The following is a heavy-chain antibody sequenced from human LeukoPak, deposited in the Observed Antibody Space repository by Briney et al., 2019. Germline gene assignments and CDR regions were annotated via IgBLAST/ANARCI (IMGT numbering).Heavy chain of an antibody. CDR1: GGSISSYY. J-gene: IGHJ2*01. V-gene: IGHV4-4*07. CDR2: IYTSGST. D-gene: IGHD5-18*01. CDR3: ARLRPAVDTAMVPPRINWYFDL. Sequence: PSETLSLTCTVSGGSISSYYWSWIRQPAGKGLEWIGRIYTSGSTNYNPYLKSRVTMSVDTSKNQFSLKLSSVTAADTAVYYCARLRPAVDTAMVPPRINWYFDLWGRGTLVTVSS.